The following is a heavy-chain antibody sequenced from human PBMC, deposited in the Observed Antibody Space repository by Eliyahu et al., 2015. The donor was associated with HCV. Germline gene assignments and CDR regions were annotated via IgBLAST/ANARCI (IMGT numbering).Heavy chain of an antibody. D-gene: IGHD3-3*01. CDR1: GGSFSGYY. CDR3: ARGDSPNLFGVVRFDY. V-gene: IGHV4-34*01. CDR2: VSHAEGT. Sequence: QVQLQQWGAGLLKPSETLSLTCVVYGGSFSGYYWSWIRQSPGKGLQWIGEVSHAEGTKYNPSLQSRVTLSLDASNNQFSLKLNSVTAADTAVYYCARGDSPNLFGVVRFDYWDQGGLVTVSS. J-gene: IGHJ4*02.